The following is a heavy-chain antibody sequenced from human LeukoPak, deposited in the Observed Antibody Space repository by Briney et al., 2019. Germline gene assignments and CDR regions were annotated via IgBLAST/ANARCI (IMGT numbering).Heavy chain of an antibody. Sequence: SETLSLTCTVSGGSISSGDYYWSWIRQPPGKGLEWIGYIYYSGSTYYNPSLKSRVTISVDTSKNQFSLKLSSVTAADTAVYYCARVRSFYCSSTSCFFDYWGQGTLVTVSS. CDR1: GGSISSGDYY. V-gene: IGHV4-30-4*08. CDR3: ARVRSFYCSSTSCFFDY. CDR2: IYYSGST. J-gene: IGHJ4*02. D-gene: IGHD2-2*01.